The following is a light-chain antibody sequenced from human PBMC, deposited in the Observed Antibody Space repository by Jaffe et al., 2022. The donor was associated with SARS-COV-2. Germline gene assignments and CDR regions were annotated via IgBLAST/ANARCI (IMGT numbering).Light chain of an antibody. J-gene: IGLJ1*01. Sequence: QSALTQPPSVTGSPGQSVTISCTGTSSDVGTYNRVSWYQQPPGTAPKLMIYEVNNRPSGVPNRFSGSKSGNTASLTISGLQAEDEADYYCSSYTSSNTGVFGTGTKVTVL. CDR3: SSYTSSNTGV. CDR1: SSDVGTYNR. V-gene: IGLV2-18*02. CDR2: EVN.